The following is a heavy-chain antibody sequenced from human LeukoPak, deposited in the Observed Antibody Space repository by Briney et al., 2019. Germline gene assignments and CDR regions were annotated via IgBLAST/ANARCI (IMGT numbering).Heavy chain of an antibody. D-gene: IGHD2-15*01. V-gene: IGHV4-34*01. CDR1: GGSFSGFY. CDR2: INNSEST. CDR3: ARRTVVYYYYMYI. Sequence: SETLSLTCAVYGGSFSGFYWRWIRQRPGKGREWIGEINNSESTNYNTSLKSRVTISVDTCKNQFSLTLSSLTAAETAVYFRARRTVVYYYYMYIWGKGSTFTMSP. J-gene: IGHJ6*03.